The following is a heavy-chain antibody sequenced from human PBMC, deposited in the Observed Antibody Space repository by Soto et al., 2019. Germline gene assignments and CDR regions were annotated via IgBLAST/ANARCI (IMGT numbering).Heavy chain of an antibody. CDR2: IYTAGGT. V-gene: IGHV3-53*01. CDR3: ARASTVAKGGFDP. D-gene: IGHD4-4*01. CDR1: GFTVSNTY. J-gene: IGHJ5*02. Sequence: GGSLRLSCAASGFTVSNTYMTWVRQPPGKGLECVSVIYTAGGTNYADSVKGRFIISRDNSKNTRYLQMNSLRAADTAVYYGARASTVAKGGFDPCGQGTLVTASS.